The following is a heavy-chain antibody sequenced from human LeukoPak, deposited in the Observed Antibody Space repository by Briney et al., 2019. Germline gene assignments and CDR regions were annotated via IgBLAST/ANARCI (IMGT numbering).Heavy chain of an antibody. CDR2: IYYSGST. CDR1: GGSISSYY. Sequence: SETLSLTCTVSGGSISSYYWSRIRQPPGKGLEWIGYIYYSGSTNYNPSLKSRVTISVDTSKNQFSLKLSSVTAADTAVYYCARDPHSSSWSRYWYFDLWGRGTLVTVSS. D-gene: IGHD6-13*01. J-gene: IGHJ2*01. CDR3: ARDPHSSSWSRYWYFDL. V-gene: IGHV4-59*01.